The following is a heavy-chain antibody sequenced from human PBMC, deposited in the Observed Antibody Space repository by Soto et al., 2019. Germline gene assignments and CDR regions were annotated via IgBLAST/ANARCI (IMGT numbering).Heavy chain of an antibody. CDR3: AIDPQILDY. CDR1: GYTFTSYG. V-gene: IGHV1-18*04. CDR2: ISAHNGNT. Sequence: QVQVVQSGGEVKKPGASVKVSCKASGYTFTSYGISWVRQAPGQGLEWMGWISAHNGNTKYAQKFQGRVTLTTDTSTSTAYLELRSMRSDDTAVYYCAIDPQILDYWGQGTLVTVSS. D-gene: IGHD3-9*01. J-gene: IGHJ4*02.